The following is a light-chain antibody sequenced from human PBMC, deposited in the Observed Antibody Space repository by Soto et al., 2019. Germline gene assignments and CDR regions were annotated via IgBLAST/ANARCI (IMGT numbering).Light chain of an antibody. Sequence: QSVLTQPHSASGTPGQRVTVSCSGSSSNIGSNYVFWYQQLPGTAPKLLIYSDNQRPSGVPDRFSGSKSGTSASLAISGLQSEDEADYYCAAWDDSLNGPVFGGGTKLTVL. J-gene: IGLJ2*01. V-gene: IGLV1-44*01. CDR2: SDN. CDR1: SSNIGSNY. CDR3: AAWDDSLNGPV.